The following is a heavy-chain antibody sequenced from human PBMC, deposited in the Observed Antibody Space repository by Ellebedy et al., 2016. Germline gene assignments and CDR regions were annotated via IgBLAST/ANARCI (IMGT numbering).Heavy chain of an antibody. CDR2: ISSSGSTI. V-gene: IGHV3-11*01. Sequence: GESLKISXAASGFTFSDYYMSWIRHAPGKGLGWVSYISSSGSTIYYADSVKGRFTISRDNAKNSLYLQMNSLRAEDTALYCCAKDMSAGLESSTLFDYWGQGTLVTVSS. CDR3: AKDMSAGLESSTLFDY. CDR1: GFTFSDYY. J-gene: IGHJ4*02. D-gene: IGHD2-2*01.